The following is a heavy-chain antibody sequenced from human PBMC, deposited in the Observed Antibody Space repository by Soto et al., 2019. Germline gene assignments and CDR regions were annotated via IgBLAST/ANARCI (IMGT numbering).Heavy chain of an antibody. J-gene: IGHJ6*02. CDR3: ARGQRLVRGVMTPEYYYGMDV. CDR2: IIPSFGTA. Sequence: QVQLVQSGAEVKKPGSSVKVSCKASGGTFSSYAISWVRQAPGQGLEWMGGIIPSFGTANYEQKVQGRVTITADESTSTAYMELSSQRSEDTAVYYCARGQRLVRGVMTPEYYYGMDVWGQGTTVTVSS. CDR1: GGTFSSYA. D-gene: IGHD3-10*01. V-gene: IGHV1-69*01.